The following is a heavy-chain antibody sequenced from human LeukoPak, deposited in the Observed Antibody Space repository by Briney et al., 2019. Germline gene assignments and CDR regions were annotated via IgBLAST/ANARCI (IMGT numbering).Heavy chain of an antibody. CDR1: GYTFTSYD. J-gene: IGHJ4*02. CDR3: ARGSIVATTVFDY. V-gene: IGHV1-8*03. CDR2: MNPNSGNT. Sequence: ASVKVSCKASGYTFTSYDINWVRQATGQGLEWMGWMNPNSGNTGYAQKFQGRVTITRNTSISTAYMELSSLRSEDTAVYYCARGSIVATTVFDYWGQGTLVTVSS. D-gene: IGHD5-12*01.